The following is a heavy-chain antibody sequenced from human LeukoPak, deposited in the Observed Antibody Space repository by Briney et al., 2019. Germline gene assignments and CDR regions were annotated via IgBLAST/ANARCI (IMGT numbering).Heavy chain of an antibody. CDR1: GFTFSRYA. CDR3: ARDGRGTTFQH. Sequence: GGSLRLSCAGSGFTFSRYAMHWVRQAPGKGLEWVAVISYDGSNKYYADSVKGRFTISRDNSKNTLFLQMNSLRVEDTAVYYCARDGRGTTFQHWGQGTLVTVSS. CDR2: ISYDGSNK. J-gene: IGHJ1*01. D-gene: IGHD1-26*01. V-gene: IGHV3-30*04.